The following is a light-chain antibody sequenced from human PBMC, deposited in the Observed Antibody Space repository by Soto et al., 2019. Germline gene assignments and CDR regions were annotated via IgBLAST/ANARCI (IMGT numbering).Light chain of an antibody. CDR3: QQYHNWPA. Sequence: EIVLRQAPDTLSLSPGEKDTLSCRASQSVFSSLAWYQQKPGQAPRLLIYGAATRATGIPARFSGSGSGTEFTLTISSLQSEDFAVYYCQQYHNWPAFGQGTEVDIK. J-gene: IGKJ1*01. V-gene: IGKV3-15*01. CDR1: QSVFSS. CDR2: GAA.